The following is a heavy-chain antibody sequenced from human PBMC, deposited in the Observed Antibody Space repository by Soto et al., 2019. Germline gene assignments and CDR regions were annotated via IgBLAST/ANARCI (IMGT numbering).Heavy chain of an antibody. D-gene: IGHD3-10*01. CDR3: ARGRDMVRGPYYYYGMDV. V-gene: IGHV4-30-4*01. Sequence: PSETLSLTCTVSGGSISSGDYYWSWIRQPPGKGLEWIGYIYYSGSTYYNPSLKSRVTISVDTSKNQFSLKLSSVTAADTAVYYCARGRDMVRGPYYYYGMDVWGQGTTVTVSS. J-gene: IGHJ6*02. CDR1: GGSISSGDYY. CDR2: IYYSGST.